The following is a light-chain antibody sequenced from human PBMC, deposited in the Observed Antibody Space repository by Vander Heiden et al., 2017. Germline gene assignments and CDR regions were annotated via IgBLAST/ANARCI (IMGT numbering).Light chain of an antibody. CDR2: GAS. CDR1: QIVSSN. Sequence: EIVLTQSPSALSVAPGASPALSCIASQIVSSNLSWYQQKPGQAPRHLIYGASTRAARIPPRLSGSGSGTEVILTISSLQSEDYAVYYCQQQNNWPPPCTFGQGTKLEIK. V-gene: IGKV3-15*01. J-gene: IGKJ2*02. CDR3: QQQNNWPPPCT.